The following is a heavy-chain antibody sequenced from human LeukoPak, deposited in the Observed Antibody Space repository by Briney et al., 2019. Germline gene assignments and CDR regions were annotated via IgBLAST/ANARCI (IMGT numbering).Heavy chain of an antibody. CDR1: GGSISSNNYY. V-gene: IGHV4-39*07. CDR3: AGLDYGDYRNYYYYYMDV. D-gene: IGHD4-17*01. CDR2: IYYSGST. J-gene: IGHJ6*03. Sequence: SETLSLTCIVSGGSISSNNYYWGWIRQPPGKGLEWIGSIYYSGSTYYNPSLKSRVTISIDTSKNQFSLNLSSVTAADTAVYYCAGLDYGDYRNYYYYYMDVWGKGTTVTVSS.